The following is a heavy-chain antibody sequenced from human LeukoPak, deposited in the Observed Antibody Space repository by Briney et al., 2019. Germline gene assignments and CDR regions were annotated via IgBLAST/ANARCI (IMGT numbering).Heavy chain of an antibody. Sequence: PGRSLRLSCAASGFTFSIYGMHWVRQAPGKGLEWVAFIRNDGRNKYYADSVKGPFTISRDNSKNTLYLQMNSLRAEDTGVYYCAKSGLNRFDYWGQGTLVTVSS. V-gene: IGHV3-30*02. D-gene: IGHD2-15*01. CDR3: AKSGLNRFDY. J-gene: IGHJ4*02. CDR1: GFTFSIYG. CDR2: IRNDGRNK.